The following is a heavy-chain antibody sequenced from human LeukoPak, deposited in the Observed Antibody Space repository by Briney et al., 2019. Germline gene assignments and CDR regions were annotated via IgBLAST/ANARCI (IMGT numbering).Heavy chain of an antibody. CDR2: INPSSGGT. CDR1: GYTLRDYY. D-gene: IGHD3-10*01. Sequence: ASVKVSCGASGYTLRDYYISWVRHAPGQGFEWMGWINPSSGGTYYAQKFQGRVTMTRETSISTAYMELSSLRSDDTAMYYCARDQSGSYLNWGQGTLVTVSS. V-gene: IGHV1-2*02. CDR3: ARDQSGSYLN. J-gene: IGHJ1*01.